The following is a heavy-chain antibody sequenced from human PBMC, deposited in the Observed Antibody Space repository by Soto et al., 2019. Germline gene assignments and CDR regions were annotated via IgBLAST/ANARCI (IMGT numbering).Heavy chain of an antibody. CDR3: ARVTFEYSSSSGGGGLDY. V-gene: IGHV1-18*04. CDR1: GYTFTSYG. CDR2: ISAYNGNT. D-gene: IGHD6-6*01. Sequence: QVQLVQSGAEVKKPGASVKVSCKASGYTFTSYGISWVRQAPGQGLEWMGWISAYNGNTNYAPKLQGRVTMTTDTSTITAYMELRSLRSDDTAVYYCARVTFEYSSSSGGGGLDYWGQGTLVTVSS. J-gene: IGHJ4*02.